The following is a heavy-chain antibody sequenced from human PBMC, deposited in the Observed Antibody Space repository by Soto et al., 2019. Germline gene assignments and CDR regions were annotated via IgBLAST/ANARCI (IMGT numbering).Heavy chain of an antibody. Sequence: HVHLVQSGGGVVQPGRSLRLSCAASGFSLSEHGMHWVRQAPGKGLEWLSFINYDGIKTYLVDSVKGRFTVSRDNSGNSLYLQMNRLRGEDSGVYYCACDHPRSRGYYQYLVYWGQGVLVTVSS. CDR2: INYDGIKT. D-gene: IGHD1-26*01. CDR3: ACDHPRSRGYYQYLVY. V-gene: IGHV3-33*01. CDR1: GFSLSEHG. J-gene: IGHJ4*02.